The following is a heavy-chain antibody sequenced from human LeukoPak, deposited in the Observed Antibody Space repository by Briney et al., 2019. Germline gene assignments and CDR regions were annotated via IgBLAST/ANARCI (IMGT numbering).Heavy chain of an antibody. CDR1: GVTFRGHY. CDR3: ASDRSGLYYFDF. D-gene: IGHD3/OR15-3a*01. Sequence: SETLSLTCTVSGVTFRGHYWTWIRQPPGKGLEWIGNIFFSGSTHYNPSLKSRVTISVDTSNNQFSLKLTSPTAADTAVYYCASDRSGLYYFDFWGQGRLVTVSS. CDR2: IFFSGST. V-gene: IGHV4-59*11. J-gene: IGHJ4*02.